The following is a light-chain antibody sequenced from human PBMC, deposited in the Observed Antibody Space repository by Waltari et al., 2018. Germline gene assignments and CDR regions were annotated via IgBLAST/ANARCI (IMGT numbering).Light chain of an antibody. J-gene: IGKJ5*01. CDR1: QSMSSW. CDR3: QQYNSYPIT. Sequence: DPQMTQSPSTLSASVGDRVTITCRASQSMSSWLAWYQQKPGKAPKLLIYKASSLESGVPSRFSGSGSGTEFTLTISSLQPDDFATYYCQQYNSYPITFGQGTRLEIK. CDR2: KAS. V-gene: IGKV1-5*03.